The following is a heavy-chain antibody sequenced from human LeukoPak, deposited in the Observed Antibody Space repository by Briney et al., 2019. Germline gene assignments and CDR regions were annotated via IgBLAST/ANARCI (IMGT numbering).Heavy chain of an antibody. CDR1: GFIFSSYE. J-gene: IGHJ4*02. CDR2: ISYSGST. V-gene: IGHV4-59*08. CDR3: ARHPELYFFDY. Sequence: GSLRLSCAASGFIFSSYEMNWVRQAPGKGLEWVGYISYSGSTNYNPSLKSRVTISADTSKNQVSLTLSSVTAADTAVYYCARHPELYFFDYWGQGTLVTVSS. D-gene: IGHD3-10*01.